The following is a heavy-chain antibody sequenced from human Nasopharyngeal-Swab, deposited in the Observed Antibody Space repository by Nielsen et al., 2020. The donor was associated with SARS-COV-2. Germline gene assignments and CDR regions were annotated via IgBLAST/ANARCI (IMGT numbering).Heavy chain of an antibody. D-gene: IGHD6-19*01. V-gene: IGHV1-18*01. Sequence: WVRQAPGQGLEWMGWISAYNGNTNYAQKLQGGVTMTTDTSTSTAYMELRSLRSDDTAVYYCARERGSGWYDRVYYGMDVWGQGTTVTVSS. CDR3: ARERGSGWYDRVYYGMDV. CDR2: ISAYNGNT. J-gene: IGHJ6*02.